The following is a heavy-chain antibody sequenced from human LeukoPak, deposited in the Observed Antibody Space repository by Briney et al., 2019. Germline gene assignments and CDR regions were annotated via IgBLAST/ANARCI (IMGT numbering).Heavy chain of an antibody. CDR2: ISAYNGNT. CDR3: ASNVCSSTSCYIDYYYYYMDV. Sequence: ASVKVSCKASGYTFTSYGISWVRQAPGQGLEWMGWISAYNGNTNYAQKLQGRVTMTTDTSTSTAYMELSSLRSEDTAVYYCASNVCSSTSCYIDYYYYYMDVWGKGTTVTVSS. CDR1: GYTFTSYG. V-gene: IGHV1-18*01. D-gene: IGHD2-2*02. J-gene: IGHJ6*03.